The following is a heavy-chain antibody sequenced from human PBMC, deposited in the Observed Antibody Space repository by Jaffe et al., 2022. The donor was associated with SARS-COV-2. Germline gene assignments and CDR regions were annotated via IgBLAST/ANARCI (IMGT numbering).Heavy chain of an antibody. D-gene: IGHD3-22*01. J-gene: IGHJ4*02. CDR3: ARHPFFPEGRMYYYDSSGPS. V-gene: IGHV4-39*01. CDR1: GGSISSSSYY. CDR2: IYYSGST. Sequence: QLQLQESGPGLVKPSETLSLICTVSGGSISSSSYYWGWIRQPPGKGLEWIGSIYYSGSTYYNPSLKSRVTISVDTSKNQFSLKLSSVTAADTAVYYCARHPFFPEGRMYYYDSSGPSWGQGTLVTVSS.